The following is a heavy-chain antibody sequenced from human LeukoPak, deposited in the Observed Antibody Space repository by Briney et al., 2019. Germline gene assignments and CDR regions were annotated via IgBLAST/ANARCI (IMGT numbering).Heavy chain of an antibody. CDR2: INPNGGGR. CDR1: GYSFTYYY. CDR3: AKDAQNGSGSFDH. D-gene: IGHD5-24*01. J-gene: IGHJ5*02. Sequence: ASVKVCCKPSGYSFTYYYIHWVGQAPGQGREWMGGINPNGGGRNYAQKVQGWVRMTMDTSITTVYMELSRLKSDATPVYYCAKDAQNGSGSFDHWGQGTLVTVSS. V-gene: IGHV1-2*04.